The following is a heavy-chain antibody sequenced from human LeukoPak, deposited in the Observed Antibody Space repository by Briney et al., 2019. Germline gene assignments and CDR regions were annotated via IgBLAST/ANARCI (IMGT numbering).Heavy chain of an antibody. V-gene: IGHV1-2*02. D-gene: IGHD3-22*01. CDR1: GYTFTDYY. Sequence: ASVKVSCKASGYTFTDYYMHWVRPAPGQGLEWMGWINPNSGGTNYAQRFQGRVTMTRETSISTAYMELSRLRSDDRAVYYCARDRGRYDSSGYYSYWGQGTLVTVSS. CDR2: INPNSGGT. CDR3: ARDRGRYDSSGYYSY. J-gene: IGHJ4*02.